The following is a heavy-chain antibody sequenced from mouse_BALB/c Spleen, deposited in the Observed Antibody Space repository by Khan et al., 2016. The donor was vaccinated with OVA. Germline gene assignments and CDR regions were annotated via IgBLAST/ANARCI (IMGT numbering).Heavy chain of an antibody. V-gene: IGHV3-2*02. CDR2: ISYSDNT. Sequence: EVQLVESGPGLVKPSQSLSLTCTVTGYSITSDYAWNWIRQFPGNKLEWMGFISYSDNTNYNPSLKSRISITRDTSKNQFFLQLNSVTTEDTATYYCARVYGGDFDYWGQGTTLTVSS. D-gene: IGHD1-1*01. CDR1: GYSITSDYA. CDR3: ARVYGGDFDY. J-gene: IGHJ2*01.